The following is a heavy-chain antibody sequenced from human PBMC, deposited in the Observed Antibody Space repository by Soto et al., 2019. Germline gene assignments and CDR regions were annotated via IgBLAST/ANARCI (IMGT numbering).Heavy chain of an antibody. D-gene: IGHD2-21*02. J-gene: IGHJ4*02. Sequence: QLVESGGGLVKPGGSLTLSCAASGFTFSEAWMTGVRQTPGKGLEWVGRVETKRHGGTTDYAAPVRGRFTVSRDDSKNTLYLQMNSLKTEDTAVYYCTTGDGPKHFDSWGQGALVTVSS. CDR2: VETKRHGGTT. V-gene: IGHV3-15*04. CDR1: GFTFSEAW. CDR3: TTGDGPKHFDS.